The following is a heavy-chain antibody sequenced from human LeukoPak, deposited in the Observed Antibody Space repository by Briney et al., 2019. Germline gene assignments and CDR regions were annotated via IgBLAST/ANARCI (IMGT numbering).Heavy chain of an antibody. J-gene: IGHJ4*02. V-gene: IGHV3-23*01. CDR2: ISGSGSDT. D-gene: IGHD3-3*01. Sequence: GGSLRLSCAASGFTSSSYAMSWVRQAPGEGLEWVAAISGSGSDTFYADSVKGRFTISRDNSKNTLYLQMNSLRAEDTAVYYCAKGGDYDFWSGYYQGYFDYWGQGTLVTVSS. CDR1: GFTSSSYA. CDR3: AKGGDYDFWSGYYQGYFDY.